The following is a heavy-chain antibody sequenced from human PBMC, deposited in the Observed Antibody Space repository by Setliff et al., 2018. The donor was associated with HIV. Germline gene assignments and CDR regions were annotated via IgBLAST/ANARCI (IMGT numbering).Heavy chain of an antibody. V-gene: IGHV4-61*02. CDR1: GGSISSSTYY. D-gene: IGHD3-10*02. CDR3: ARDGDYGYNYVA. J-gene: IGHJ5*02. Sequence: PSETLSLTCTVSGGSISSSTYYWGWIRQPAGKGLEWIGRIYRSGRTDYNPSLKSRVTMSADTSDNQFSLSLSSVTAADTAVYYCARDGDYGYNYVAWGQGTLVTVSS. CDR2: IYRSGRT.